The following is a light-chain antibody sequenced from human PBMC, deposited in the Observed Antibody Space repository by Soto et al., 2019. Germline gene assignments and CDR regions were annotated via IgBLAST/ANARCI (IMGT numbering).Light chain of an antibody. CDR1: QRVGSD. J-gene: IGKJ4*01. CDR3: QQYNSWPLT. V-gene: IGKV3D-15*01. Sequence: EIVMTQSPATLSVSRGERATLSSRASQRVGSDLAWNQQKPGRAPRLDIYDIFTRATGVPTRISGSGSGTECTLTISRLQSEDFAVYYCQQYNSWPLTFGGGTKVEIK. CDR2: DIF.